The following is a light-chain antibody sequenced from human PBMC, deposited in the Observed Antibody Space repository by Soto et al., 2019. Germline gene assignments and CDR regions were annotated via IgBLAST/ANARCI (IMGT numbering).Light chain of an antibody. CDR3: SSYTSSITLV. V-gene: IGLV2-14*01. CDR1: SSDVGGYNY. J-gene: IGLJ3*02. Sequence: HSALTQPASVSGSPGQSITISCTGTSSDVGGYNYVSWYQQHPGKAPKVMIYEVSNRPSGVSNRFSGSKSGNTASLTISGLQAEDEADYYCSSYTSSITLVFGGGTKVTVL. CDR2: EVS.